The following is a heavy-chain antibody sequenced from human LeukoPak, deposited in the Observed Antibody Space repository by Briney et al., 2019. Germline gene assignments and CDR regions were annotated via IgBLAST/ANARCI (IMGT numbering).Heavy chain of an antibody. D-gene: IGHD1-26*01. Sequence: GGSLTLSCAASGFTFSGSGLHWVRQASGKGLEWVGRIRSKANSYATAYAASVKGRFTISRDDSKNTAYLQMNSLKTEDTAVYYCTSGTVGTTEVYCGQGTLVTASS. J-gene: IGHJ4*02. V-gene: IGHV3-73*01. CDR2: IRSKANSYAT. CDR1: GFTFSGSG. CDR3: TSGTVGTTEVY.